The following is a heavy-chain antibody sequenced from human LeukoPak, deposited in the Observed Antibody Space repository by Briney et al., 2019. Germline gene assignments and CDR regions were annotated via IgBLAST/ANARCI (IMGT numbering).Heavy chain of an antibody. Sequence: GASVKVSCKASGYTFTGYYMHWVRQAPGQGLEWMGWIDPNIDGTNYAQKFQGRVTMTRDTSISTAYMELSRLRSDDTAAYYCARSRGYSYDFWSGYPQLDFWGQGTLVTVSS. D-gene: IGHD3-3*01. CDR2: IDPNIDGT. V-gene: IGHV1-2*02. J-gene: IGHJ4*02. CDR1: GYTFTGYY. CDR3: ARSRGYSYDFWSGYPQLDF.